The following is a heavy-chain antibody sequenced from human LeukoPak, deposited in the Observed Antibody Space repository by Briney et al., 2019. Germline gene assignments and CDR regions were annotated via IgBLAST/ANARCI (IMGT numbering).Heavy chain of an antibody. V-gene: IGHV3-23*01. CDR2: ISGSGGST. J-gene: IGHJ4*02. D-gene: IGHD2-2*01. CDR3: AKPPVVVPAAAYFDY. CDR1: GFTFSSYA. Sequence: GGSLRLSCAASGFTFSSYAMSWVRQAPGKGLEWVSAISGSGGSTYYADSVKGRFTISRDNSKNTLYLQMNSLRAEDTAVYYCAKPPVVVPAAAYFDYWGQGTLATVSS.